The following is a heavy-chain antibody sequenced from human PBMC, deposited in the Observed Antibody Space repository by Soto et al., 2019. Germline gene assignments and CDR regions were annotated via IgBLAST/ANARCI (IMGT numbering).Heavy chain of an antibody. Sequence: GGSLRLSCAASGFTFSSYAMSWVRQAPGKGLEWVSAISGSGGSTYYADSVKGRFTISRDNSKNTLYLQMNSLRAEDTAVYYCAKDSVLYCSGGSCTPGGWFDPWGQGTLVTVSS. CDR1: GFTFSSYA. D-gene: IGHD2-15*01. CDR3: AKDSVLYCSGGSCTPGGWFDP. CDR2: ISGSGGST. V-gene: IGHV3-23*01. J-gene: IGHJ5*02.